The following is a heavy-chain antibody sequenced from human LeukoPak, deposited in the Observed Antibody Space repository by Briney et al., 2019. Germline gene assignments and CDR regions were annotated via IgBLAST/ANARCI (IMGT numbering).Heavy chain of an antibody. Sequence: ASVTVSFMASGYTFTSYDINWVRQATGQGLEWMGWINPNSGNTGYAQKFQGRVTMTRNTSISTAYMELSSLRSEDTAVYYCARRGYSYGFDYWGQGTLVTVSS. D-gene: IGHD5-18*01. CDR1: GYTFTSYD. V-gene: IGHV1-8*01. CDR2: INPNSGNT. J-gene: IGHJ4*02. CDR3: ARRGYSYGFDY.